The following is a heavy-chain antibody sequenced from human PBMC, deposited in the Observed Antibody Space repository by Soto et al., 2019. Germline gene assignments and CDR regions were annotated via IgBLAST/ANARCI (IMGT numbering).Heavy chain of an antibody. CDR1: GGSISSGGYY. CDR2: IYYSGST. Sequence: LSLTCTVSGGSISSGGYYWSWIRQHPGKGLELIGYIYYSGSTYYNPSLKSRVTISVDTSKNQFSLKLSSVTVADTAVYYCAREPDGYNHNYYYYGMDVWGQGTTVTVSS. D-gene: IGHD5-12*01. CDR3: AREPDGYNHNYYYYGMDV. J-gene: IGHJ6*02. V-gene: IGHV4-31*03.